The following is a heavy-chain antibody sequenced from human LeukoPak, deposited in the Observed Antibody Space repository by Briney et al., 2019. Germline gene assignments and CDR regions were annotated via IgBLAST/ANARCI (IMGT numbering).Heavy chain of an antibody. D-gene: IGHD3-3*01. CDR1: GGTFSSYA. CDR2: IIPIFGTA. CDR3: ARVNYDFWSGYYDY. V-gene: IGHV1-69*05. Sequence: GASVKVSCKASGGTFSSYAISWVRQAPGQGLEWMGGIIPIFGTANYAQKFQGRVTITRDTSASTAYMELSSLRSEDTAVYYCARVNYDFWSGYYDYWGQGTLVTVSS. J-gene: IGHJ4*02.